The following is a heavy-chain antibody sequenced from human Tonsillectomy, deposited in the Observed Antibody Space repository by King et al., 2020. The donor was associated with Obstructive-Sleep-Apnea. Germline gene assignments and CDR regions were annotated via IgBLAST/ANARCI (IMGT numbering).Heavy chain of an antibody. CDR2: IRYDGSNK. J-gene: IGHJ6*02. V-gene: IGHV3-30*02. Sequence: VQLVESGGGVVQPGGSLRLSCAASGFTFSSYGMHWVRPAPGKGLEWVAFIRYDGSNKYYADSVNGRFTLSRDNSKKPLYLQMNSLRAEDTAVYYFAKDLLWFGELLSLHYYYYGMDVWGQGTTVTVSS. CDR1: GFTFSSYG. D-gene: IGHD3-10*01. CDR3: AKDLLWFGELLSLHYYYYGMDV.